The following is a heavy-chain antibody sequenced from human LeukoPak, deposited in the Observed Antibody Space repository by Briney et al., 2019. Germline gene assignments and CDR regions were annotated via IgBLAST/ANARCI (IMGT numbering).Heavy chain of an antibody. CDR3: ARDKSDSSGYYYFDY. V-gene: IGHV4-59*01. J-gene: IGHJ4*02. D-gene: IGHD3-22*01. CDR2: IYYSGRT. Sequence: PSETLSLTCNVSGGSISSYYWSWIRQPPGKGLEWIGYIYYSGRTNYNPSLMSRVTISVDTSKNQFSLKLSSVTAADTAVYYCARDKSDSSGYYYFDYWGQGTLVTVSS. CDR1: GGSISSYY.